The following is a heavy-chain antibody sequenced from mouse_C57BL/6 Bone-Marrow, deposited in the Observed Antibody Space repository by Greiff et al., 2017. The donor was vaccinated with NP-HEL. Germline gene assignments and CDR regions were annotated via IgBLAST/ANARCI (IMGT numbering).Heavy chain of an antibody. Sequence: EVQLQQSGAELVRPGASVKLSCTASGFNIKDDSMHWVKQRPEQGLEWIGWIDPENGDTEYASKFQGTATIPAATSSNTAYLQLSSLTSEDTAVYYCSGYVFAYWGKGTRVTVSA. CDR1: GFNIKDDS. CDR2: IDPENGDT. J-gene: IGHJ3*01. V-gene: IGHV14-4*01. D-gene: IGHD3-2*02. CDR3: SGYVFAY.